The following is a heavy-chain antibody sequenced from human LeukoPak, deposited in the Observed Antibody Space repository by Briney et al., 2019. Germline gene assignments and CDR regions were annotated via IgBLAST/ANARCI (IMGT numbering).Heavy chain of an antibody. V-gene: IGHV3-30*18. J-gene: IGHJ4*02. CDR2: ISYDGSNK. D-gene: IGHD3-10*01. CDR1: GLTFSSYG. Sequence: GRSLRLSCAASGLTFSSYGMHWVRQAPGKGLEWVAVISYDGSNKYYADSVKGRFTISRDNSKNTLYLQMNSLRAEDTAVYYCAKVGSGSESWGQGTLVTVSS. CDR3: AKVGSGSES.